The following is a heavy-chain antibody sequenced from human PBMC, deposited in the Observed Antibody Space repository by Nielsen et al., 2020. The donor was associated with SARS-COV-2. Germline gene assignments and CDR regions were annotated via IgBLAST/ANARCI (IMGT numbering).Heavy chain of an antibody. Sequence: WVRQAPGQGLEWMGGIIPIFGTANYAQKFQGRVTITADESTSTAYMELSSLRSEDTAVYYCARGLRMLTFGGVIVFWDAFDIWGQGTMVTVSS. V-gene: IGHV1-69*01. D-gene: IGHD3-16*02. J-gene: IGHJ3*02. CDR2: IIPIFGTA. CDR3: ARGLRMLTFGGVIVFWDAFDI.